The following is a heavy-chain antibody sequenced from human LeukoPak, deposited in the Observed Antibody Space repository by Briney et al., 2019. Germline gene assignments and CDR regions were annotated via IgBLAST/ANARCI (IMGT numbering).Heavy chain of an antibody. V-gene: IGHV3-21*01. CDR3: ARERARRGEVSFDY. J-gene: IGHJ4*02. D-gene: IGHD3-10*01. CDR2: ISSSSSYI. Sequence: PGGSLRLSCAASGFTFSSYSMNWVGQAEGKGVEWVTSISSSSSYIYYADSVKGRFTISRDNAKNSLYLQMNSLRAEDTAVYYCARERARRGEVSFDYWGQGTLVTVSS. CDR1: GFTFSSYS.